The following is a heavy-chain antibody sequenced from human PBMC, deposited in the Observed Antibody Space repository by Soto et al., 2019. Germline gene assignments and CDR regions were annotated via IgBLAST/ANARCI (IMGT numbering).Heavy chain of an antibody. Sequence: EVQLLESGGGLVQPGGSLRLSCAASGFTFSNYAMSWLRQPPGKGLEWVSAISGSGDRTYYADSVKGRFTISRDNSKKTLYLQMNSLRAEDSAVYYCVKERSGHSYADSWGQGTLVTVSS. V-gene: IGHV3-23*01. CDR2: ISGSGDRT. CDR1: GFTFSNYA. J-gene: IGHJ4*02. CDR3: VKERSGHSYADS. D-gene: IGHD5-18*01.